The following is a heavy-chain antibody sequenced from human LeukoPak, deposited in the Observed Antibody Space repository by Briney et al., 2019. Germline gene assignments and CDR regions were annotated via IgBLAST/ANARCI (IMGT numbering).Heavy chain of an antibody. V-gene: IGHV4-39*02. D-gene: IGHD2-8*01. J-gene: IGHJ4*02. Sequence: PSETLSLTCNVSGGSISSRSYYWSWLRQPPGKGLEWIATIYHSGSTYYNASLKSRVTISVGTSKGHFSLKLSSVTAADTAMYYCARYTGVNGYYFDYWGQGTLVTVSS. CDR3: ARYTGVNGYYFDY. CDR2: IYHSGST. CDR1: GGSISSRSYY.